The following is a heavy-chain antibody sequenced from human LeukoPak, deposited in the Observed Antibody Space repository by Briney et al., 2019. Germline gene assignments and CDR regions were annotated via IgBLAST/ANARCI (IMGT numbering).Heavy chain of an antibody. CDR2: IWYDGSNK. Sequence: PGGSLRLSCAASGFTFSTYAMHWVRQAPGKGLEWVAVIWYDGSNKYYADSVKGRFDITRDNSKNTLNLHMNSLRAEDTAVYYCAKDPHGSYGPRYFFDYWGQGTLVTASP. D-gene: IGHD5-18*01. CDR3: AKDPHGSYGPRYFFDY. V-gene: IGHV3-33*06. J-gene: IGHJ4*02. CDR1: GFTFSTYA.